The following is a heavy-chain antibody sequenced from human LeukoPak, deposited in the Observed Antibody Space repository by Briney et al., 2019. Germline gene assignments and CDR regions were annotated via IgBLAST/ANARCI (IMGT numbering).Heavy chain of an antibody. D-gene: IGHD2-2*01. V-gene: IGHV1-18*01. J-gene: IGHJ4*02. CDR2: IIAYNGNT. Sequence: ASVKVSCKASGYTFSSYGISWVRQAPGQGLEWMGWIIAYNGNTNYAQTLQGRDTMTTDTSTSTAYMELRSLRSDDTAVYYCARDQGIVVVPAAADFDYWGQGTLVTVSS. CDR3: ARDQGIVVVPAAADFDY. CDR1: GYTFSSYG.